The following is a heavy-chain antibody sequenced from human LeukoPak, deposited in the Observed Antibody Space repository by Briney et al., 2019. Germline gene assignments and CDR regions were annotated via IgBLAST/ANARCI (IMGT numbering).Heavy chain of an antibody. CDR2: INPSGSST. Sequence: ASVKVSCKASGYTFTGHYMHWVRQAPGQGLEWMGLINPSGSSTLYAQKFQGRVTMTRDMSTTTDYMELSSLRSEDTAVYYCARDNSVGDIAWWFDPWGQGTLVTVSS. D-gene: IGHD3-16*02. V-gene: IGHV1-46*01. J-gene: IGHJ5*02. CDR1: GYTFTGHY. CDR3: ARDNSVGDIAWWFDP.